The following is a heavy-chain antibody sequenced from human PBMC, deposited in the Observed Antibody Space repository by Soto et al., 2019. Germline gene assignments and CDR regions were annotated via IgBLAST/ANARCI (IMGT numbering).Heavy chain of an antibody. V-gene: IGHV4-34*01. D-gene: IGHD6-19*01. CDR3: ARGTADMSSGRYESFDY. CDR1: GGSFSGYY. Sequence: ASETLSLTCAVYGGSFSGYYWTWIRQSPEKGLEWIGEIIHSGATNYFPSLKSRVTLSVDTSRNQFSLMLTSVTAADTAVYYCARGTADMSSGRYESFDYWGLGTLVTVSS. J-gene: IGHJ4*02. CDR2: IIHSGAT.